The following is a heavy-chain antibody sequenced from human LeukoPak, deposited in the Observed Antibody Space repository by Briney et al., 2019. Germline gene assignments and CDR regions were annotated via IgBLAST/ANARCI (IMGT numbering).Heavy chain of an antibody. CDR3: ARGAARMVEMATIISFEY. CDR2: ISYDGSNK. CDR1: GFTYSSYA. D-gene: IGHD5-24*01. J-gene: IGHJ4*02. Sequence: GRSLRLSCAASGFTYSSYAMHWARQAPGKGLEWVAVISYDGSNKYYADSVKGRFTISRDNSKNALYLQMNSLRAEDTAVYYCARGAARMVEMATIISFEYWGQGTLVTVSS. V-gene: IGHV3-30*04.